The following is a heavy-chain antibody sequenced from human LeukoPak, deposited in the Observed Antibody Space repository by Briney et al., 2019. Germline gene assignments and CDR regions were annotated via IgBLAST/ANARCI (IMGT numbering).Heavy chain of an antibody. V-gene: IGHV3-53*01. CDR3: ARERSYYHYYMDV. CDR1: GFTVFSNY. Sequence: GGSLRLSCAASGFTVFSNYMRWVRQAPGKGLEWVSVIYSDGTTYYADSVQGRFTISRDNSKNTVYLQMKSLRAEDTAVYFCARERSYYHYYMDVWGKGTTVTVSS. J-gene: IGHJ6*03. D-gene: IGHD3-10*01. CDR2: IYSDGTT.